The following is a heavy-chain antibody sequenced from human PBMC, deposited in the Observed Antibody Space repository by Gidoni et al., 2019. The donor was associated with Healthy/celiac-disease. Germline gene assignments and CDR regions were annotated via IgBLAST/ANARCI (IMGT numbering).Heavy chain of an antibody. CDR1: GFTFEAYA. CDR2: ISWNSGSI. V-gene: IGHV3-9*01. D-gene: IGHD2-2*01. CDR3: AKVGYCSSTSCYLVGAFDI. J-gene: IGHJ3*02. Sequence: EVQLMHSGRAWVEPGRSLRLSCADSGFTFEAYAITWVRQAPGEGLEWVSGISWNSGSIGYADSVKGRFTISRDNAKNSLYLQMNSLRAEDTALYYCAKVGYCSSTSCYLVGAFDIWGQGTMVTVSS.